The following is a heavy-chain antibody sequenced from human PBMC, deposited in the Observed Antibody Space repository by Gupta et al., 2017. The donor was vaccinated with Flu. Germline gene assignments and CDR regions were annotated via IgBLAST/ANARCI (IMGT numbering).Heavy chain of an antibody. V-gene: IGHV1-8*01. CDR1: GYTFPSYD. CDR2: MNPNNGGT. D-gene: IGHD3-22*01. J-gene: IGHJ5*02. CDR3: ARGGYYGSSGYYGSWFDP. Sequence: QVQLVQSGAEVKKPGASVKVSCKASGYTFPSYDINWVRQATGQGPEWLGWMNPNNGGTGYAQKFQDRVTMNRDTSISTAYMELSSLKSEDTAVYYCARGGYYGSSGYYGSWFDPWGQGTLVAGSS.